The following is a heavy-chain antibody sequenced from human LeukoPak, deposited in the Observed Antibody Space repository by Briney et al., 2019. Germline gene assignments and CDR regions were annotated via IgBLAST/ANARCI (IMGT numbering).Heavy chain of an antibody. D-gene: IGHD3-10*01. CDR3: VKDKSFTMPGYFQH. V-gene: IGHV3-9*01. CDR1: GFTFDDYA. CDR2: ISWDSSPI. J-gene: IGHJ1*01. Sequence: RSGGSLRLSCAASGFTFDDYAMHWVRQVPGKGLEWVSGISWDSSPIHYADSVKGRFTISRDNTKNSLYLQMNSLSAEDTALYYCVKDKSFTMPGYFQHWGQGTLVTVSS.